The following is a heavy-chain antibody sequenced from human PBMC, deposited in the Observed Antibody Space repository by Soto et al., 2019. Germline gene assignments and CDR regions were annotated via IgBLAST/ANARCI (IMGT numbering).Heavy chain of an antibody. V-gene: IGHV1-18*04. CDR1: GYTFTKYG. Sequence: QEQLVQSGGEVKKPGASVRVSCKASGYTFTKYGITWVRQAPGQGLEWMGWIGVYNGKTNYARKLQGRVIMTADTSASTADMERRILRSDDTAVYYCSRARYCTSPSCYNHYYYGMDIWGQGTTVSVSS. D-gene: IGHD2-2*02. CDR3: SRARYCTSPSCYNHYYYGMDI. CDR2: IGVYNGKT. J-gene: IGHJ6*02.